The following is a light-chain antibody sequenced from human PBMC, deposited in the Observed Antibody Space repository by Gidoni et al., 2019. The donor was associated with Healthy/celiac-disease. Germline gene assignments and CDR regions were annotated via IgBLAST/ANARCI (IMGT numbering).Light chain of an antibody. V-gene: IGKV1-6*01. CDR3: LQDYNYPRT. CDR2: AAS. Sequence: ASQMTQSPSSLSASVGDRVTITCRASQGIRNDLGWYQQKPGKAPKLLIYAASSLQSGVPSKFSGSGSGTDFTLTISSLQPEDFATYYCLQDYNYPRTFGQGTKVEIK. CDR1: QGIRND. J-gene: IGKJ1*01.